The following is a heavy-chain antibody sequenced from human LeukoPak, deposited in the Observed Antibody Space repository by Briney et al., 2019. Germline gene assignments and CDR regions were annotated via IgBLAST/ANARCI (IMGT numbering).Heavy chain of an antibody. D-gene: IGHD6-13*01. J-gene: IGHJ4*02. CDR3: AREEGSSIYYRYFDY. CDR2: IKQDGSEK. V-gene: IGHV3-7*04. Sequence: GGSPRLSCAASGFTFSRYWMSWVRQAPGKGLEWVANIKQDGSEKYYVGSVKGRFTISRDNAKNSLYLQMNSLRAEDTAVYYCAREEGSSIYYRYFDYWGQGTLATVSS. CDR1: GFTFSRYW.